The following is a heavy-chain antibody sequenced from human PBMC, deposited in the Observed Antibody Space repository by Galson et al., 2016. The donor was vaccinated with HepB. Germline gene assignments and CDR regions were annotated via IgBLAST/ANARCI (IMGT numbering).Heavy chain of an antibody. CDR3: ARGGYGDYDDAFDI. Sequence: SLRLSCAASGFSFDDYGINWVRQAPGKGLEWVSGINWNGGSTGYADSVKGRFTISRDNAKKSLYLQMNSLRVEDTALYHCARGGYGDYDDAFDIWGQGTMVTVSS. J-gene: IGHJ3*02. D-gene: IGHD4-17*01. CDR2: INWNGGST. CDR1: GFSFDDYG. V-gene: IGHV3-20*01.